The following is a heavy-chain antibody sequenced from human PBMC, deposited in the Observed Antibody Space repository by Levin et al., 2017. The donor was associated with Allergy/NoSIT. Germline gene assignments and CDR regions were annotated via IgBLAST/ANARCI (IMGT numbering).Heavy chain of an antibody. CDR3: AKSGCSGGSCSLDY. CDR2: INSDGTST. D-gene: IGHD2-15*01. J-gene: IGHJ4*02. V-gene: IGHV3-74*01. CDR1: GFTFSSYW. Sequence: PSETLSLTCAASGFTFSSYWMHWVRQAPGKGLEWVSRINSDGTSTIYADSVKGRLTISRDNAKNTLYLQMNSLGAEDTAVYYCAKSGCSGGSCSLDYWGQGTLVTVSS.